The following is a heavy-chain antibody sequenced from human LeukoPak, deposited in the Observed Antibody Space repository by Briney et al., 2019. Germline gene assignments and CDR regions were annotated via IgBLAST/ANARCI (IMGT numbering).Heavy chain of an antibody. CDR3: ARGGSSGRSKYNNWFDP. CDR2: IYYSGST. CDR1: GGSISSGGYY. J-gene: IGHJ5*02. D-gene: IGHD6-19*01. V-gene: IGHV4-31*03. Sequence: SETLSLTCTVSGGSISSGGYYWSWIRQHPGKGLEWIGYIYYSGSTYYNPSLKSRVTISVDTSKNQFSLKLSSVTAADTAVYYCARGGSSGRSKYNNWFDPWGQGTLVTVSS.